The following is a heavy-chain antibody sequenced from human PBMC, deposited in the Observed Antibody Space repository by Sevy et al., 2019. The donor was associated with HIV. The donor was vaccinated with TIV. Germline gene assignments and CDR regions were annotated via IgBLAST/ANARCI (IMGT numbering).Heavy chain of an antibody. D-gene: IGHD4-4*01. CDR2: ISSSSSTI. V-gene: IGHV3-48*02. J-gene: IGHJ6*02. Sequence: GGSLRLSCAASGFTFSSYSMNWVRQAPGKGLEWVSYISSSSSTIYYADSVKGRFTISRDNAKNSLHLQMNSLRDEDTAVYYCARIGVTEYYYGMDVWGQGTTVTVSS. CDR3: ARIGVTEYYYGMDV. CDR1: GFTFSSYS.